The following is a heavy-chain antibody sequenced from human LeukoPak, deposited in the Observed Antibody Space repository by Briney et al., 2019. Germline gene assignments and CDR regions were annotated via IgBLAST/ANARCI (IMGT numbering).Heavy chain of an antibody. CDR1: GFTFSGYW. V-gene: IGHV3-74*01. D-gene: IGHD6-13*01. Sequence: GGSLRLSCAASGFTFSGYWMHWVRQAPGKGLVWVSRINGDGSAASYADSVKGRFTTSRDNAKNTVYLQMNSLIAEDTAVYYCAKGAQVAAAAWFDPWGQGTLVTVSS. J-gene: IGHJ5*02. CDR3: AKGAQVAAAAWFDP. CDR2: INGDGSAA.